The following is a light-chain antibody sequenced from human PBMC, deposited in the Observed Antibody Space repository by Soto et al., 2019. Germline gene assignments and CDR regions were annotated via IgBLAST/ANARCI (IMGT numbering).Light chain of an antibody. V-gene: IGLV1-44*01. CDR2: SNN. Sequence: QAVVTQPPSASGTPGQRVTISCSGSSSNIGSNTVNWYQQLPGTAPKLLIYSNNQRPSGVPDRFSGPKSGTSASLAISGLQSEDEADYYCAAWDDSLNGGGVFGGGTKLTVL. J-gene: IGLJ2*01. CDR3: AAWDDSLNGGGV. CDR1: SSNIGSNT.